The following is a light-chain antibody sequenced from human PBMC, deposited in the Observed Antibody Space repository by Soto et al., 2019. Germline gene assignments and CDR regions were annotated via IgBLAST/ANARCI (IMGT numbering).Light chain of an antibody. Sequence: EIVLRQSPATLSLSPGERATLSCRASQSVGTYLAWYQHKPGQGPRLLIYDASSRASGIPARFSGSGSGTDFTLTISSLEPEDFAVYHCQQRSNWPSITFGQGTRLEI. J-gene: IGKJ5*01. CDR1: QSVGTY. V-gene: IGKV3-11*01. CDR2: DAS. CDR3: QQRSNWPSIT.